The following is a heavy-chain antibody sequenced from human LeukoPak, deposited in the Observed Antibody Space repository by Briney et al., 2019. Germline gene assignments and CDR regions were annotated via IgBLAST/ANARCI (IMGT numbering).Heavy chain of an antibody. Sequence: GGSLRLPCAASGFTFSDYYMSWIRQAPGRGLEWVSYISSSGSTIYYADSVKGRFTISRDNAKNSLYLQMNSLRAEDTAVYYCAKSLYHYYYYGMDVWGQGTTVTVSS. CDR1: GFTFSDYY. D-gene: IGHD2-2*02. V-gene: IGHV3-11*01. J-gene: IGHJ6*02. CDR2: ISSSGSTI. CDR3: AKSLYHYYYYGMDV.